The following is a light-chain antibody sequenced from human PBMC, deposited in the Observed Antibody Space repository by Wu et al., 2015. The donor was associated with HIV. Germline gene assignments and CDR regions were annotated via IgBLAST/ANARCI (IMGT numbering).Light chain of an antibody. Sequence: SASIETXSPSLVGQVRPFYTYLNWYQQKPGKAPKLLIFAASNFAKWGPIKVQRQCSETDFTLTISALQPEDLATYSCQQSHSSPWTFGQGTKLEIK. V-gene: IGKV1-39*01. CDR2: AAS. CDR1: RPFYTY. J-gene: IGKJ2*01. CDR3: QQSHSSPWT.